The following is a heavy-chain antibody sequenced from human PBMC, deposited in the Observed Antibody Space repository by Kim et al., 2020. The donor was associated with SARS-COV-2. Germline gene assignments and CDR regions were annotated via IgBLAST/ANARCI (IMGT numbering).Heavy chain of an antibody. J-gene: IGHJ3*02. Sequence: LKSRVTISVDTSKNQFSLKLSSVTAADTAVYYCARAGNQIAAAGTRLIRIWGQGTMVTVSS. V-gene: IGHV4-34*01. D-gene: IGHD6-13*01. CDR3: ARAGNQIAAAGTRLIRI.